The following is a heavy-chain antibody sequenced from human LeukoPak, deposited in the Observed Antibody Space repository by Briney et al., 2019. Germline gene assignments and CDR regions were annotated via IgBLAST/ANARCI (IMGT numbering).Heavy chain of an antibody. V-gene: IGHV4-4*02. J-gene: IGHJ4*02. CDR2: IHNNGDI. CDR3: ATYYEILTAYTFDY. CDR1: GGSINKNNW. Sequence: PSETLSLTCAVSGGSINKNNWWSWIRQSPGKGLEWIGEIHNNGDINYNPSLRSRVTMSMDNSKNQFSLRPRSVTAADTAVYYCATYYEILTAYTFDYWGQGALVTVSS. D-gene: IGHD3-9*01.